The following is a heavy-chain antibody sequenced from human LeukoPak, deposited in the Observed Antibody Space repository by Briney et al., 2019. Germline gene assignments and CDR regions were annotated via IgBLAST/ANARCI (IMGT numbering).Heavy chain of an antibody. CDR2: INPNSGGT. V-gene: IGHV1-2*02. D-gene: IGHD3-22*01. J-gene: IGHJ4*02. Sequence: ASVKVSCKASGYTFTGYYMHWVRQAPGQGLEWMGWINPNSGGTNYAQKFQGRVTMTRDTSISTAYMELSRLRSDDTAVDYCAGYYDSSGYFEPIDYWGQGTLVTVSS. CDR3: AGYYDSSGYFEPIDY. CDR1: GYTFTGYY.